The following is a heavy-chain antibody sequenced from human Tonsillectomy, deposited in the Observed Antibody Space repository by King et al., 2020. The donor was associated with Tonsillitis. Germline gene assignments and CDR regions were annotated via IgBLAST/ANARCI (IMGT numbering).Heavy chain of an antibody. D-gene: IGHD5-18*01. V-gene: IGHV5-51*01. CDR2: IYPGDSDT. Sequence: EVQLVESGAEVKKPGESLKISCKGSGYNFTNYWIGWVRQMPGKGLEWMGIIYPGDSDTRYSPSSQGQVTISADQSLSTAYLQWSSLKASDTAMYYCVRWGRVDSLMALNGDALDIWGQGTMVTVSS. CDR1: GYNFTNYW. CDR3: VRWGRVDSLMALNGDALDI. J-gene: IGHJ3*02.